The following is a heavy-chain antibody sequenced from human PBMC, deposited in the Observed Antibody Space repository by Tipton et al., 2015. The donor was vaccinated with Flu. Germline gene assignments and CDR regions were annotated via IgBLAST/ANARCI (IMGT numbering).Heavy chain of an antibody. Sequence: VQLVQSGGGLVQPGRSLRLSCTASGFTFGDYAMSWVRQAPGKGLEWVGFIRSKAYGGTTEYAASVKGRFTISRDDSKSIAYLQMNSLKTEDTAVYYCTRDLDYYDSSGPSLWGQGTLVTVSS. J-gene: IGHJ4*02. CDR2: IRSKAYGGTT. CDR3: TRDLDYYDSSGPSL. CDR1: GFTFGDYA. D-gene: IGHD3-22*01. V-gene: IGHV3-49*04.